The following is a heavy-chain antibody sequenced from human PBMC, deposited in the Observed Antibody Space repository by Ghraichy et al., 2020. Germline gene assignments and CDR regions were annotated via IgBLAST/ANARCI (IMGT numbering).Heavy chain of an antibody. J-gene: IGHJ4*02. CDR1: GFTFSTYS. Sequence: RGSLRLSCEASGFTFSTYSMNWVRQAPGKRLEWVSSISSTSFYIYYADSLQGRFTISRDNAKNSLYLQMNSLRAEDTAVYYCARDSTNSGTPDYWGQGTLVTVSS. V-gene: IGHV3-21*01. CDR2: ISSTSFYI. D-gene: IGHD6-13*01. CDR3: ARDSTNSGTPDY.